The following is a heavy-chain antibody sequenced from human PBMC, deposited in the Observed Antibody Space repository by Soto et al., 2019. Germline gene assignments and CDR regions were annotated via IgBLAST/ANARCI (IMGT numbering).Heavy chain of an antibody. CDR2: IFSNDAK. CDR1: GFSLRNTRMG. CDR3: ARSLYVDSVHWYFDL. Sequence: QVTLKESGPVLVKPTETLTLTCTVSGFSLRNTRMGVSWIRQSPGKALEWLAHIFSNDAKSYSPSLKSRLAISRDTSKSQVVLTMTNVAPVDTATYSCARSLYVDSVHWYFDLWGRGTLVTVSS. D-gene: IGHD4-17*01. J-gene: IGHJ2*01. V-gene: IGHV2-26*01.